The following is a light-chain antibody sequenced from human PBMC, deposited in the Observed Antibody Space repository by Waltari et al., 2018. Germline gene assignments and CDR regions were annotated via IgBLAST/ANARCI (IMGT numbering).Light chain of an antibody. CDR2: GQN. J-gene: IGLJ1*01. CDR3: SSRDSGAHRHV. V-gene: IGLV3-19*01. CDR1: SLRSYY. Sequence: SSELTQDPAVSVALGQTVRITCQGDSLRSYYATWYQQKAGQAPILVIYGQNNRPSGIPDRFSGSYSGRTASLTITGAQAEVEADYYCSSRDSGAHRHVFGTGTKVTVL.